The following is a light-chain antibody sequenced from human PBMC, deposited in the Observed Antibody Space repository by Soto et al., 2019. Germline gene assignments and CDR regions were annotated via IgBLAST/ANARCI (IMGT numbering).Light chain of an antibody. J-gene: IGKJ3*01. V-gene: IGKV3-20*01. Sequence: EIVLTQSPDTLSLSPGERATLSCRASQSVSSYLAWYQQKPGQAPRLLIYGASNRATGIPDRFSGSGSGTDFTLTISRLEPEDFGVYYCQQYGGSPFTFGPGTKVDIK. CDR3: QQYGGSPFT. CDR2: GAS. CDR1: QSVSSY.